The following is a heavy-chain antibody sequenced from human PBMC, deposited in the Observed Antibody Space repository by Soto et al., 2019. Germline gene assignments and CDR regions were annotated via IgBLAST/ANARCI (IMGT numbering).Heavy chain of an antibody. D-gene: IGHD1-1*01. CDR3: ARHGRDGLQGDDY. CDR1: GGSISSSSYY. Sequence: QLQLQESGPGLVKPSETLSLTCTVSGGSISSSSYYWGWIRQPPGKGLEWIGSIYYSGSTYYNPSLKSRVTISVDTSKNQFSLKLSSVTAADTAVYYCARHGRDGLQGDDYWGQGTLVTVSS. J-gene: IGHJ4*02. CDR2: IYYSGST. V-gene: IGHV4-39*01.